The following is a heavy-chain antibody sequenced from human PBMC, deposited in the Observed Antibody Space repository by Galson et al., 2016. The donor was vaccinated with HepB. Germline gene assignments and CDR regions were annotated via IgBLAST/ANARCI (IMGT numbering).Heavy chain of an antibody. J-gene: IGHJ6*02. CDR2: IIPTFRTP. D-gene: IGHD3-16*01. CDR3: ARPKQDYSLYAMDV. CDR1: GGSFSTYG. V-gene: IGHV1-69*13. Sequence: SVKVSCKASGGSFSTYGISWVRQAPGQGLEWMGGIIPTFRTPNYAQKLQGRVTITADESTSTVSMELSRLTSEDTAVYYCARPKQDYSLYAMDVWGQGPTITVSS.